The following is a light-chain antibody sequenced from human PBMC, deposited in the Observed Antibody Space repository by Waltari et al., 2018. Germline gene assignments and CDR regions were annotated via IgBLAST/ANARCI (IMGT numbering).Light chain of an antibody. CDR2: EDE. V-gene: IGLV1-51*01. CDR1: HSNLGTNL. J-gene: IGLJ2*01. CDR3: GTWDTSLSPHVI. Sequence: QPALTQPPSVSAAPGQKVTISCSGGHSNLGTNLVSSYQQVPGSAPKLLIFEDEKRPSGISARFSGSKSGTSATLAITGLQPGDEADFYCGTWDTSLSPHVIFGGGTRLTVL.